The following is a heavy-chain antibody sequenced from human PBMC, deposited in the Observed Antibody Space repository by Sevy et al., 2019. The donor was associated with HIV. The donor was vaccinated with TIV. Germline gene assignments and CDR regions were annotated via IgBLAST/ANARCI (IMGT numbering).Heavy chain of an antibody. CDR2: INSDGSST. Sequence: GGSLRLSCAASGFTFSSYWMHWVRQAPGKGLVWVSRINSDGSSTSYADSVKGRFTISRDNAKNTLYLQMNSLRAEDTAVYYCARSCSGGSCYLFDYWGQETLVTVSS. CDR1: GFTFSSYW. J-gene: IGHJ4*02. D-gene: IGHD2-15*01. V-gene: IGHV3-74*01. CDR3: ARSCSGGSCYLFDY.